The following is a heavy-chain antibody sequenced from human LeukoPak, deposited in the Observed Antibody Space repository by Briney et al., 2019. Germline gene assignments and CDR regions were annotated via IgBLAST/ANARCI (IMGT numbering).Heavy chain of an antibody. V-gene: IGHV3-21*01. J-gene: IGHJ4*02. CDR2: ISSSSSYI. Sequence: PGGSLRLSCAASRFTFSTYTMNWVRQAPGKGLEWVSSISSSSSYIYYADSVKGRFTISRDNAKNSLYLQMNTLRAEDTAVYYCARGDNYDILTGYQTPSHLSDYWGQGTLVTVSS. CDR1: RFTFSTYT. CDR3: ARGDNYDILTGYQTPSHLSDY. D-gene: IGHD3-9*01.